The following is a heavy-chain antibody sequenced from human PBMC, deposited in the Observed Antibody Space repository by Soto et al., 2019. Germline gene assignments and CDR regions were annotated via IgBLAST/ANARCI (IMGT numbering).Heavy chain of an antibody. V-gene: IGHV4-30-2*01. CDR2: IYHSGST. CDR1: GGSISSGGYS. Sequence: QLQLQESGSGLVKPSQTLSLTCAVSGGSISSGGYSWSWIRQPPGKGLEWIGYIYHSGSTYYNPSLRSRVTTSVDRSKNQFSLKLSSVTAADTAVYYCARVSGEYDYVWGSYRSNWFDPWGQGTLVTVSS. D-gene: IGHD3-16*02. CDR3: ARVSGEYDYVWGSYRSNWFDP. J-gene: IGHJ5*02.